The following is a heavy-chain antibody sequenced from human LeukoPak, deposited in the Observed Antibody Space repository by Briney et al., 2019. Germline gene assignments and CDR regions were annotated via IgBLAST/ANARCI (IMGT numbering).Heavy chain of an antibody. V-gene: IGHV3-9*01. D-gene: IGHD1-26*01. CDR3: AKDIKGWELLLAFDY. J-gene: IGHJ4*02. Sequence: GRSLRLSCAASGFTFDDYAMHWVRQPPGKGLEWVSGINWNSGVIGYADSVKGRFTISRDNAKNSLYLQMNSLRGEDTAFYYCAKDIKGWELLLAFDYWGLGTLDTVSS. CDR1: GFTFDDYA. CDR2: INWNSGVI.